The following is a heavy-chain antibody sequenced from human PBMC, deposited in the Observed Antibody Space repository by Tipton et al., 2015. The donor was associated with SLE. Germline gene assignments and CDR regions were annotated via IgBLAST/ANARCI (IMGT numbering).Heavy chain of an antibody. D-gene: IGHD2-2*01. J-gene: IGHJ4*02. V-gene: IGHV4-34*01. Sequence: TLSLTCAVYGGSFSGYYWSWIRQPPGKGLEWIGEINHSGSTNYNPSLKSRVTISVDTSKNQFSLKLSSVTAADTAVYYCARGHYCSSTSCRYSGSQFPHWGQGTLVTVSS. CDR2: INHSGST. CDR1: GGSFSGYY. CDR3: ARGHYCSSTSCRYSGSQFPH.